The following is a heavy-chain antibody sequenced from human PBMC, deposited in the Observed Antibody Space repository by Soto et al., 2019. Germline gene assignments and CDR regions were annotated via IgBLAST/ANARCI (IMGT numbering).Heavy chain of an antibody. CDR3: ARGGGDSSGFDY. D-gene: IGHD3-22*01. CDR1: GYTFTDYY. J-gene: IGHJ4*02. Sequence: QVQLVQSGAEVKKPGASMQVSCKASGYTFTDYYIHWVRQAPGQGLDWMGWINPNSGGTLYAQKLEGWVTMTRDTSISTSYMAMSRLRSNDTAVYYCARGGGDSSGFDYWGQGTLVTASS. CDR2: INPNSGGT. V-gene: IGHV1-2*04.